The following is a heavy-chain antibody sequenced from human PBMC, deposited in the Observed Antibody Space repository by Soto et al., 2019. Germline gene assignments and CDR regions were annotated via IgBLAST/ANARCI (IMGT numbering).Heavy chain of an antibody. CDR3: ARGFGVDY. J-gene: IGHJ4*02. CDR1: GGSISSYY. V-gene: IGHV4-59*01. D-gene: IGHD3-10*01. CDR2: IYYSGST. Sequence: SETLSPTCTVSGGSISSYYWSWIRQPPGKGLEWIGYIYYSGSTNYNPSLKSRVTISVDTSKNQFSLKLSSVTAADTAVYYCARGFGVDYWGQGTLVTVS.